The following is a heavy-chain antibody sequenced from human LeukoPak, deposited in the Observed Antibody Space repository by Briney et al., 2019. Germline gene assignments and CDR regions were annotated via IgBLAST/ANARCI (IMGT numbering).Heavy chain of an antibody. D-gene: IGHD3-16*02. CDR1: GFTFSSYA. V-gene: IGHV3-33*01. CDR2: IWYGGSNQ. Sequence: GGSLRLSCAASGFTFSSYAMHWVRQAPGKGLEWVADIWYGGSNQYYADSVKGRFHIVRDDSKSTMYLQMNSLRAEDAAVYDCERYWSLHLGELSFYFDYWGQGTLVTVSS. J-gene: IGHJ4*02. CDR3: ERYWSLHLGELSFYFDY.